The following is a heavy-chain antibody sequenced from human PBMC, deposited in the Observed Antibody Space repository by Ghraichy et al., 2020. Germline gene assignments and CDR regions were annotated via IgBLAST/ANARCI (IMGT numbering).Heavy chain of an antibody. CDR3: ARHPGLGGNSPFDY. J-gene: IGHJ4*02. V-gene: IGHV1-69*04. CDR1: GGTFSSYA. Sequence: SVKVSCKASGGTFSSYAISWVRQAPGQGLEWMGRIIPILGIANYAQKFQGRVTITADKSTSTAYMELSSLRSEDTAVYYCARHPGLGGNSPFDYWGQGTLVTVSS. D-gene: IGHD4-23*01. CDR2: IIPILGIA.